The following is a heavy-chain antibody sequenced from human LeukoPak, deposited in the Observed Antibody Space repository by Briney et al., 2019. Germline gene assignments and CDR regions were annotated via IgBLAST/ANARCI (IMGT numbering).Heavy chain of an antibody. CDR2: VGADAET. D-gene: IGHD3-10*01. CDR3: ARGNWAYYASGIYGMDL. V-gene: IGHV3-13*01. Sequence: GGSLRLSCAASGFTSSTYDMHWVRQPAGKGLEWGSTVGADAETYYPGSVRGRFTITRDNAKNTLHLQMNSLRAGDTAVYFCARGNWAYYASGIYGMDLWGQGTTVTVSS. J-gene: IGHJ6*02. CDR1: GFTSSTYD.